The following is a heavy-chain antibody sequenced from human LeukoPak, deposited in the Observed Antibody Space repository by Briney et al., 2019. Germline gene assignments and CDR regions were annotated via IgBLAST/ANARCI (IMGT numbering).Heavy chain of an antibody. V-gene: IGHV4-34*01. CDR3: ARDLSQYDSSGYYVN. CDR1: GGSFSGYY. D-gene: IGHD3-22*01. J-gene: IGHJ4*02. Sequence: SETLSLTCAVYGGSFSGYYWSWIRQPPGKGLEWIGEINHSGSTNYNPSLKSPVTISVDTSKNQFSLKLSAVTAADTAVYYCARDLSQYDSSGYYVNWGQGTLVTVSS. CDR2: INHSGST.